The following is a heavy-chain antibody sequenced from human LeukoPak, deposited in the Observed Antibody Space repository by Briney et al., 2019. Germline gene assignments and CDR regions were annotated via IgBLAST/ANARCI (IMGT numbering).Heavy chain of an antibody. Sequence: GGSLRLSCAASGFTFSDYWMHWVRQAPGKGLVWVSRINSDGSSTTYADSVKGRFTISRDNAKNSLYLQMNSLRAEDTALYYCAKDRVRYSSGWYRGYYFDYWGQGTLVTVSS. CDR2: INSDGSST. J-gene: IGHJ4*02. CDR1: GFTFSDYW. CDR3: AKDRVRYSSGWYRGYYFDY. D-gene: IGHD6-19*01. V-gene: IGHV3-74*01.